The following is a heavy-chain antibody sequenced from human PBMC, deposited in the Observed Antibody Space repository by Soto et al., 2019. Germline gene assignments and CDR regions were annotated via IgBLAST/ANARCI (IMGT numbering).Heavy chain of an antibody. CDR1: GGSISSGGYY. D-gene: IGHD3-9*01. J-gene: IGHJ6*02. Sequence: QVQLQESGPGLVKPSQTLSLTCTVSGGSISSGGYYWSWIRQHPGKGLEWIGYIYYSGSTYYNPSLKSRVTISVDTSKNKFSLKLSSVTAADTAVYYCASSILTGYSPYYYYYGMDVWGQGTTVTVSS. V-gene: IGHV4-31*03. CDR2: IYYSGST. CDR3: ASSILTGYSPYYYYYGMDV.